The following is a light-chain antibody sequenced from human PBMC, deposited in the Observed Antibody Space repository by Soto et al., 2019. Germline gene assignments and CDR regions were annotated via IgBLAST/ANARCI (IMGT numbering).Light chain of an antibody. V-gene: IGKV1-5*03. Sequence: DIQMTQSPSTLSASVGDRVTITCRASQSIGSWLAWYQQKPGKAPKLLIYKASSLQIGVPSRFSGSGFGTEFPLPISSLQPDDFATYSCQQYDTYRTFGQGTKVEIK. J-gene: IGKJ1*01. CDR1: QSIGSW. CDR2: KAS. CDR3: QQYDTYRT.